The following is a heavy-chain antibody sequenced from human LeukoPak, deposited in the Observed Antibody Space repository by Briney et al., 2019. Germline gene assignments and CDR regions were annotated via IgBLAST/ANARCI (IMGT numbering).Heavy chain of an antibody. CDR2: INSDGSST. V-gene: IGHV3-74*01. J-gene: IGHJ6*03. Sequence: GGSPRLSCAASGFTFSSYWMHWVRQAPGKGLVWVSRINSDGSSTSYADSVKGRFTISRDNSKNTLYLQMNSLRAEDTAVYYCAKDGDFYYDFWSGYSYYYYMDVWGKGTTVTVSS. CDR1: GFTFSSYW. CDR3: AKDGDFYYDFWSGYSYYYYMDV. D-gene: IGHD3-3*01.